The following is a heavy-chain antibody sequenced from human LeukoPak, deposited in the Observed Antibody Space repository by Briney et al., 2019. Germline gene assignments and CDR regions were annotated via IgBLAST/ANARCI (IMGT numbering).Heavy chain of an antibody. J-gene: IGHJ4*02. D-gene: IGHD2-21*02. V-gene: IGHV3-66*01. Sequence: GGSLRLSCAASGFTVSSNYMSWVRQAPGKGLECVSVFYSGGDTYYADSVKGRFTISRDNSKNSLYLQMNSVRAEDTAVYYCARTSTDCLDCWGQGTLVTVSS. CDR3: ARTSTDCLDC. CDR2: FYSGGDT. CDR1: GFTVSSNY.